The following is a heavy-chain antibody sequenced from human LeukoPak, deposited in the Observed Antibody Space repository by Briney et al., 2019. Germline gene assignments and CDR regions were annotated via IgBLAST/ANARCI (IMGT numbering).Heavy chain of an antibody. V-gene: IGHV4-34*01. CDR3: ARSWVYGSGSVWFDP. J-gene: IGHJ5*02. CDR2: INHSGST. D-gene: IGHD3-10*01. CDR1: GGSFSGYY. Sequence: SETLSLTCAVYGGSFSGYYWGWIRQPPGKGLEWIGEINHSGSTNYNPSLKSRVTISVDTSKNQFSLKLSSVTAADTAVYYCARSWVYGSGSVWFDPWGQGTLVTVSS.